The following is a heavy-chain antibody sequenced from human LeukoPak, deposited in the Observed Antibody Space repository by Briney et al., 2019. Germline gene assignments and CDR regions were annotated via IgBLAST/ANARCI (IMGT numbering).Heavy chain of an antibody. CDR2: IKHDGSEQ. CDR3: KSGGAAPSRFDY. Sequence: GGSLRLSCAASGFTFTSYWMSWMRQAPGKGLQWVANIKHDGSEQYYVDSVKGRFTISRDNAKNSLYLQMNSLGVEDTAVHYCKSGGAAPSRFDYWGQGVLVTVSS. D-gene: IGHD6-25*01. V-gene: IGHV3-7*01. J-gene: IGHJ4*02. CDR1: GFTFTSYW.